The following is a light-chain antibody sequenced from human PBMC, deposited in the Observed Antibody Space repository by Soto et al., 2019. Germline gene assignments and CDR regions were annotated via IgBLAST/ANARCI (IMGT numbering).Light chain of an antibody. CDR3: QHYGSSRWT. J-gene: IGKJ1*01. CDR2: AAS. CDR1: QTVRSTY. V-gene: IGKV3-20*01. Sequence: EIVLTQSPGTLSLSPGERATLSCRASQTVRSTYLAWYQQKPGQAPRLLIYAASSRATDIPDRFSGSGSGTDFTLTISRLEPEDFAVYYCQHYGSSRWTFGQGTKVEIK.